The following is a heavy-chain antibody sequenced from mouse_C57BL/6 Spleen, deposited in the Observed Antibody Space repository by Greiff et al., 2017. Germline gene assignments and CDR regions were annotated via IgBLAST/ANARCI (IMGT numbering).Heavy chain of an antibody. Sequence: VQLKESGPELVKPGASVKMSCKASGYTFTDYNMHWVKQSHGKSLEWIGYINPNNGGTSYNQKFKGKATLTVNKSSSTAYMELRSLTSEDSAVYYCARGGYPYYYAMDYWGQGTSVTVSS. CDR3: ARGGYPYYYAMDY. D-gene: IGHD2-2*01. CDR1: GYTFTDYN. V-gene: IGHV1-22*01. J-gene: IGHJ4*01. CDR2: INPNNGGT.